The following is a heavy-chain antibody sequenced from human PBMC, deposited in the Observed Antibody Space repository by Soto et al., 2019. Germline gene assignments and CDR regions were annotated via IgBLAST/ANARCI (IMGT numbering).Heavy chain of an antibody. D-gene: IGHD3-10*01. V-gene: IGHV4-59*01. CDR1: GGSISSCY. CDR2: IYYSGST. J-gene: IGHJ6*02. Sequence: SETLSLTCTVSGGSISSCYWSWIRQPPGKGLEWIGYIYYSGSTNYNPSLKSRVTISVDTSKNQFSLKLSSVTAADTAVYYCARWGITMVRDYGMDVWGQGTTVTVS. CDR3: ARWGITMVRDYGMDV.